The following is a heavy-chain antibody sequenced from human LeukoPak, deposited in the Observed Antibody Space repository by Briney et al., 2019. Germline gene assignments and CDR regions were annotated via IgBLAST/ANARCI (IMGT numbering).Heavy chain of an antibody. CDR2: ISSSGASK. J-gene: IGHJ4*02. CDR1: GFTFSEFY. D-gene: IGHD6-19*01. V-gene: IGHV3-11*01. Sequence: PGGSLRHSCPASGFTFSEFYMAWLRQAPGKGLEGISSISSSGASKYYAGSVRGRFTISRDNAKNSVSLQMNSLRAEDTAVYYCGKGAQQWLPQTYFDSWGQGTLVTVSS. CDR3: GKGAQQWLPQTYFDS.